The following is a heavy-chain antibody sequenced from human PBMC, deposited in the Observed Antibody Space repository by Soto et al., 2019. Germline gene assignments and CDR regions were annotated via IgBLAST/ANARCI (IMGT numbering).Heavy chain of an antibody. V-gene: IGHV3-30*18. Sequence: QVQLVESGGGVVQPGRSLRLSCAASGFTFSSYGMHWVRQAPGKGLEWVAVISYDGSNKYYADSVKGRFTISRDNSKNTLYLQMNSLRAEDTAVYYCAKLRMASRLPVYFDYWGQGTLVTVSS. CDR3: AKLRMASRLPVYFDY. CDR2: ISYDGSNK. CDR1: GFTFSSYG. J-gene: IGHJ4*02. D-gene: IGHD2-8*01.